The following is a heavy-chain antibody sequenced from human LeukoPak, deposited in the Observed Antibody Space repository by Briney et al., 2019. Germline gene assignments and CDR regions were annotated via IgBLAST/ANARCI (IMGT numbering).Heavy chain of an antibody. CDR1: GGSISGFY. V-gene: IGHV4-59*01. Sequence: SETLSLTCTVSGGSISGFYWSWIRQPPGKGLEWIGYIYYSGSTNYNPSLKSRVTISVDTSKNQFSLKLSSVTAADTAVYYCARQEPYYYGSGSYYAFDIWGQGTMVTVSS. CDR2: IYYSGST. CDR3: ARQEPYYYGSGSYYAFDI. D-gene: IGHD3-10*01. J-gene: IGHJ3*02.